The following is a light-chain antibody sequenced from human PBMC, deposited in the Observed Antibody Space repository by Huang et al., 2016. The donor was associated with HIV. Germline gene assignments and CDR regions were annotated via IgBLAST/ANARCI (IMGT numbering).Light chain of an antibody. CDR3: LQDFTYPRT. CDR2: AAS. V-gene: IGKV1-6*02. CDR1: QDITND. Sequence: AIQLTQSPSSLSASVGDRVTITCRASQDITNDLGWYQQKPGKAPKLLISAASTLRSWVPSRFSGSGSGTYFTLTISSLQPEDFATYFCLQDFTYPRTFGQGTRVEI. J-gene: IGKJ1*01.